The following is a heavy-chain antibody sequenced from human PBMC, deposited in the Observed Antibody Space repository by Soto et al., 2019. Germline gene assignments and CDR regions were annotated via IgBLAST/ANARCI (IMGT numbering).Heavy chain of an antibody. Sequence: QVQLQESGPGLVKPSQTLSLTCTVSGGSISSGGYYWSWIRQHPGKGLEWIGYIYYSGSTYYNPSLKSRVTISADTSKNQFSLKLSSVTAADTAVYYCARDPVFREGHAFDIWGQGTMVTVSS. CDR2: IYYSGST. J-gene: IGHJ3*02. CDR1: GGSISSGGYY. V-gene: IGHV4-31*03. D-gene: IGHD6-19*01. CDR3: ARDPVFREGHAFDI.